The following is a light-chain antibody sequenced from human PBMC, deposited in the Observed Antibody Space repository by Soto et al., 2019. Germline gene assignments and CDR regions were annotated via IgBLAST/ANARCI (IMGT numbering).Light chain of an antibody. CDR3: EKTYSSHLT. CDR2: GAS. V-gene: IGKV1-39*01. J-gene: IGKJ4*01. Sequence: DIQMTQSPSSLSASVGDRVTITCRASQNIRIYVNWYQQKPEKAPKVLIFGASSLQSGVPSRFSGSGSGTDFTLTINNLQPEDFATYYCEKTYSSHLTFGGGTKVEIK. CDR1: QNIRIY.